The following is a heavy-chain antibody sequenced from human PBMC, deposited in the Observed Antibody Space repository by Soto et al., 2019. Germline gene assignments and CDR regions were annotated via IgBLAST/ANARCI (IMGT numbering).Heavy chain of an antibody. CDR1: GLTISGKKY. CDR2: LYDVDGS. Sequence: DVQLVESGGGLIQPGASLRLSCAAFGLTISGKKYVAWVRQAPGKGLEWVSALYDVDGSFYADSVKGRFTTSSDSSKTTVYLQMNDLRPDETAVDCCATWLEREHAYDVWGQGTTVTVSS. J-gene: IGHJ3*01. CDR3: ATWLEREHAYDV. D-gene: IGHD1-1*01. V-gene: IGHV3-53*01.